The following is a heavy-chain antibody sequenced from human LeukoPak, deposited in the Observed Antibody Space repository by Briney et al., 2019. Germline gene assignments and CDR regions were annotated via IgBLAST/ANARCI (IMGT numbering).Heavy chain of an antibody. V-gene: IGHV4-61*02. CDR3: ASAITRPKLDY. J-gene: IGHJ4*02. CDR1: GGSISSGSYY. Sequence: PSETLSLTCTVSGGSISSGSYYWSWIRQPAGKGLEWIGRIYTSGSTNYNPSLKSRVTISVDKSKNQFSLKLSSVTAADTAVYYCASAITRPKLDYWGQGTLVTVSS. CDR2: IYTSGST.